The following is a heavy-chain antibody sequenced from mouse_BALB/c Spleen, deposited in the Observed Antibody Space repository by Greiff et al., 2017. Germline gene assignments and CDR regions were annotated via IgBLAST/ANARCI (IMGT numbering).Heavy chain of an antibody. CDR2: ISTYYGDA. V-gene: IGHV1S137*01. CDR3: ARDYGSSLDYAMDY. J-gene: IGHJ4*01. Sequence: VQLQQSGAELVRPGVSVKISCKGSGYTFTDYAMHWVKQSHAKSLEWIGVISTYYGDASYNQKFKGKATMTVDKSSSTAYMELARLTSEDSAIYYCARDYGSSLDYAMDYWGQGTSVTVSS. D-gene: IGHD1-1*01. CDR1: GYTFTDYA.